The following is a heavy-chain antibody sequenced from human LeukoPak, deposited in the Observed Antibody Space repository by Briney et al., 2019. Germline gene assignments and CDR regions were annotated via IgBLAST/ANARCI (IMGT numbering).Heavy chain of an antibody. V-gene: IGHV3-21*01. Sequence: GGSLRLSCAASGFTFSSYSMNWVRQAPGKGLEWVSSISSSSSYIYYADSVKGRFTISRDNAKNSLYLQMNSLRAEDTAVYYCARGLGHDYGAQGAFDIWGQGTMVTVSS. CDR2: ISSSSSYI. J-gene: IGHJ3*02. CDR3: ARGLGHDYGAQGAFDI. CDR1: GFTFSSYS. D-gene: IGHD4-17*01.